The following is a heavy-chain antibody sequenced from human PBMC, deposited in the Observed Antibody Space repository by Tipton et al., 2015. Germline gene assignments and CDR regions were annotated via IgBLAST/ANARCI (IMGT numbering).Heavy chain of an antibody. CDR3: ASRILLWFGELLPGMDV. CDR2: IYYSGST. Sequence: LRLSCTVSGGSISSSSYYWGWIRQPPGKGLEWIGSIYYSGSTYYNPSLKSRVTISVDTSKNQFSLKLSSVTAADTAVYYCASRILLWFGELLPGMDVWGQGTTVTVSS. J-gene: IGHJ6*02. V-gene: IGHV4-39*01. D-gene: IGHD3-10*01. CDR1: GGSISSSSYY.